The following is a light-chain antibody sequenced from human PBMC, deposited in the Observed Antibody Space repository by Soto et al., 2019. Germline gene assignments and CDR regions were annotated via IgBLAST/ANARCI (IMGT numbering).Light chain of an antibody. CDR3: QQRSNWAT. J-gene: IGKJ4*01. V-gene: IGKV3-11*01. CDR2: DAS. Sequence: EIVLTQSPATLSLSPGERATLSCRASQSVSSYLAWYQQKPGQAPRLLIYDASNRATGIPARFSGSGSGTDFTLTISRLEPEDFAVYYCQQRSNWATFGGGTKVDIK. CDR1: QSVSSY.